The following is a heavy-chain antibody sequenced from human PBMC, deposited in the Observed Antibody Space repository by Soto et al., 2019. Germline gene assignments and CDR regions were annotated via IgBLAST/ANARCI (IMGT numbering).Heavy chain of an antibody. CDR2: IYTSGST. V-gene: IGHV4-4*07. D-gene: IGHD1-26*01. J-gene: IGHJ4*02. Sequence: QVQLQESGPGLVTPSETLSLTCTVSGDSMSKYYWSWIRQPAGKGLEWIGRIYTSGSTNYNPYLESRVNMSIDTSKNQFPMNLKSVAAADAAVYYCARTVGAAYYFDFWGQGALVTVSS. CDR3: ARTVGAAYYFDF. CDR1: GDSMSKYY.